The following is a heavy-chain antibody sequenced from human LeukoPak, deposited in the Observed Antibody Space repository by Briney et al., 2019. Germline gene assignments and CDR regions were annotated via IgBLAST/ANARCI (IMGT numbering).Heavy chain of an antibody. CDR2: INAGNGNT. D-gene: IGHD6-19*01. Sequence: VASVKVSCKASGGTFSSYDISWMRQAPGQRLEWMGWINAGNGNTIYSQKFQGRVTITRDTSATTAYMELSSLRSEDTAVYYCARHLIAVAVNHYYYGIDVWGQGTTVTVS. V-gene: IGHV1-3*01. CDR1: GGTFSSYD. J-gene: IGHJ6*02. CDR3: ARHLIAVAVNHYYYGIDV.